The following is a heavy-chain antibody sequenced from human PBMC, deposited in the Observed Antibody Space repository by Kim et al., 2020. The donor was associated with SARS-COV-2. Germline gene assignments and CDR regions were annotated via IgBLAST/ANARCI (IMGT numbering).Heavy chain of an antibody. V-gene: IGHV4-59*01. Sequence: NYNTSPKRRVTRAVETSKNQCYLKLSSVTAADTAVYYCARDSDWGGYVDYWGQGTLVTVSS. D-gene: IGHD7-27*01. CDR3: ARDSDWGGYVDY. J-gene: IGHJ4*02.